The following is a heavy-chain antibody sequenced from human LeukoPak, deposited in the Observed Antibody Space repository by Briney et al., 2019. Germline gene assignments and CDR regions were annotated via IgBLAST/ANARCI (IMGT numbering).Heavy chain of an antibody. CDR1: GFTFSSYA. V-gene: IGHV3-23*01. CDR3: AKSLIGSGYGWAPFDY. D-gene: IGHD5-12*01. Sequence: GGSLRLSCAASGFTFSSYAMSWVRQAPGKGLEWVSTLSGSGDTSYYSDSVKGRVTTSRDNSRNTLYLQMSSLRAEDTAVYYCAKSLIGSGYGWAPFDYWGQGTLVTVSS. J-gene: IGHJ4*02. CDR2: LSGSGDTS.